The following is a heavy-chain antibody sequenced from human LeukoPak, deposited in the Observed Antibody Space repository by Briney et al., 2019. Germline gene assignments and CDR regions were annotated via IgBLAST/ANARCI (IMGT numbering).Heavy chain of an antibody. CDR1: GFTFSSYG. CDR2: IWYDGTNT. V-gene: IGHV3-33*01. Sequence: PGGSLRLSCAASGFTFSSYGMHWVRQAPGKGLEWVAVIWYDGTNTYYADSVKGRITISRDNSKNTLYLQMNSLRAEDTAVYYCARDFCSGGSCYPDAFDIWGQGTMVTVSS. D-gene: IGHD2-15*01. J-gene: IGHJ3*02. CDR3: ARDFCSGGSCYPDAFDI.